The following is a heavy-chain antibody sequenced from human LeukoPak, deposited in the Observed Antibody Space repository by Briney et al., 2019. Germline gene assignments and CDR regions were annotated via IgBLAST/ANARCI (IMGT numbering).Heavy chain of an antibody. J-gene: IGHJ4*02. CDR1: GFILRDYY. CDR2: IGPSGSGI. CDR3: ARRSSLDY. Sequence: GVSLRLYCAASGFILRDYYMSWIRQAPGKGLEWVAYIGPSGSGIYYADSVKGRFTISRDNAKNSLYLQINSLRVEDTAVYYCARRSSLDYWGQGALVTVSS. V-gene: IGHV3-11*01.